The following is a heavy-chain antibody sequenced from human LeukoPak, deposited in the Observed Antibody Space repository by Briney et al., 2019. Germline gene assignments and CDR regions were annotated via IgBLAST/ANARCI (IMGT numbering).Heavy chain of an antibody. CDR1: GGSISSYY. V-gene: IGHV4-4*09. CDR2: IYTRASH. Sequence: PSETLSLNCTVSGGSISSYYWSWIRQPPGKGLEWIGYIYTRASHSCNPSPKSRLNISVDTPKNRFSLKLRSVTAAYTAVYYCARQPLATVDYWGQGTLVTVSS. D-gene: IGHD6-6*01. CDR3: ARQPLATVDY. J-gene: IGHJ4*02.